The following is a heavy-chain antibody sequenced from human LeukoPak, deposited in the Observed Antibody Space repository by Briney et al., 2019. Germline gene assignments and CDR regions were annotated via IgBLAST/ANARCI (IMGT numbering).Heavy chain of an antibody. D-gene: IGHD3-22*01. V-gene: IGHV4-61*01. CDR1: GGSVSSDTYY. Sequence: SETLSLTCTVSGGSVSSDTYYRSWIRQPPGKGLEWIGYIYYSGSTKYNPSLKSRVTISVDTSKNQFSLKLSSVTAADTAVYYCARGDADYYDSSGYYALSAFDIWGQGTMVTVSS. CDR2: IYYSGST. CDR3: ARGDADYYDSSGYYALSAFDI. J-gene: IGHJ3*02.